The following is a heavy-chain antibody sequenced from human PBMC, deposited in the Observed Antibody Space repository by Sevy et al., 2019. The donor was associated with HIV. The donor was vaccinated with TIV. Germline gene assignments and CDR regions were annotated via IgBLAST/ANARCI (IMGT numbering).Heavy chain of an antibody. CDR1: GYTLIELS. D-gene: IGHD3-10*01. J-gene: IGHJ4*02. CDR2: FDPEDGET. CDR3: ATGIPPNYFASGNSQTFHY. Sequence: ASVKVSCKVSGYTLIELSMHWMRQAPGKGLEWMGGFDPEDGETIYARKFQGRVTMTEDTSTDTAYMELSSLRSEDTAVYFCATGIPPNYFASGNSQTFHYWGQGTLVTVSS. V-gene: IGHV1-24*01.